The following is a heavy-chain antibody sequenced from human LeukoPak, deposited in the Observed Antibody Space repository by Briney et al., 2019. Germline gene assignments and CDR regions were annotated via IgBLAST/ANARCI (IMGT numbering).Heavy chain of an antibody. Sequence: ASVKVSCKASGYTFTSYGIGWVRQAPGQGLAWMGWISAYNGNTNYAQKLQGRVTMTTDTSTSTAYMELRSLRSDDTAVYYCARDRFPFGGARVFDYWGQGTLVTVSS. D-gene: IGHD3-16*01. CDR2: ISAYNGNT. V-gene: IGHV1-18*01. J-gene: IGHJ4*02. CDR1: GYTFTSYG. CDR3: ARDRFPFGGARVFDY.